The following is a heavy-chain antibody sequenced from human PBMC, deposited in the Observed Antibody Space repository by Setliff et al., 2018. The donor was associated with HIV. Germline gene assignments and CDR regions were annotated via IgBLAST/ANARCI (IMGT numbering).Heavy chain of an antibody. D-gene: IGHD3-10*01. CDR2: MFVGGDT. CDR3: ARGLYGSGSFFFDA. J-gene: IGHJ4*03. Sequence: SETLSLTCSVSSGSITSYYWSWIRQPAGKGLEWVGRMFVGGDTNYNPSLKSRLTISVDTSRRQFSLRLTSVTTADTAVYYCARGLYGSGSFFFDAWRQGAQVTVSS. V-gene: IGHV4-4*07. CDR1: SGSITSYY.